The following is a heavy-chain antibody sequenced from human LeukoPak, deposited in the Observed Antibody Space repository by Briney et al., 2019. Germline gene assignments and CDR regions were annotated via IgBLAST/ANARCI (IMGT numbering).Heavy chain of an antibody. CDR1: GFTFSSYG. J-gene: IGHJ1*01. Sequence: GGSLRLSCAASGFTFSSYGMHWVRQAPGKGLEWVAFIRYAGGNKYYADSVKGRLTISRDDSKNTLYLQMNSLRAEDTAVYYCAKELERLQQFQHWGQGTLVTVSS. D-gene: IGHD2-2*01. V-gene: IGHV3-30*02. CDR2: IRYAGGNK. CDR3: AKELERLQQFQH.